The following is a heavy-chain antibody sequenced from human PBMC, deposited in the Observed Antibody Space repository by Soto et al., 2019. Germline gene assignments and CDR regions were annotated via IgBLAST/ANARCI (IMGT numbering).Heavy chain of an antibody. D-gene: IGHD1-26*01. J-gene: IGHJ3*02. CDR1: GYSISSGYY. CDR2: IYHSGST. V-gene: IGHV4-38-2*01. CDR3: ARVGGGADLPRAYAFDI. Sequence: PAETLSLTCAVSGYSISSGYYWGWIRQPPGKGLEWIGSIYHSGSTYYNASLKSRVTISVDTSKNQFSLKLSSVTAADTAVYYCARVGGGADLPRAYAFDIWGQVTMLTTSS.